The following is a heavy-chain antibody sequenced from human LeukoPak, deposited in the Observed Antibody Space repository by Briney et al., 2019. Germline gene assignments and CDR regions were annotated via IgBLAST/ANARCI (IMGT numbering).Heavy chain of an antibody. CDR3: ARSHGNYDSWFDP. CDR2: TYHMSKRSN. Sequence: SQTLSLTCALSGDSVSSNSTSWKWIRQSPSRGLEWLGSTYHMSKRSNNYAVSVQTRITINPNTSKNQFSLQLISVTPEDTAVDYCARSHGNYDSWFDPWGQGTLVTVSS. D-gene: IGHD1-7*01. V-gene: IGHV6-1*01. J-gene: IGHJ5*01. CDR1: GDSVSSNSTS.